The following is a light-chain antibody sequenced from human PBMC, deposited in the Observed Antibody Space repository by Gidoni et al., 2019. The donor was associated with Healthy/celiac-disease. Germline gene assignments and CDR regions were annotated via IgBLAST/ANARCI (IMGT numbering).Light chain of an antibody. V-gene: IGKV3-20*01. J-gene: IGKJ3*01. CDR2: GAS. CDR3: QRYGSSRGS. CDR1: QSVSSSY. Sequence: EIVLTQSPGTLSLSPGERATLSCRASQSVSSSYLAWYQQKPGQTPMLHNDGASSRATGIPDRFSGNGSETDFTLTISRLEPEDFAVYYCQRYGSSRGSFGPGTKVDIK.